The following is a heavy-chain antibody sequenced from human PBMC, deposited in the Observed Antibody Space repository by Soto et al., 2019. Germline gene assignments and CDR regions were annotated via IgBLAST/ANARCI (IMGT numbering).Heavy chain of an antibody. D-gene: IGHD3-16*01. CDR2: FYNSGSA. V-gene: IGHV4-59*08. Sequence: QVHLQESGPGLVKPSETLSLTCIVSGDSIDSYYWNWNRQSPGRGLEWIGYFYNSGSAIYNPSLKSRVTLSVDTSKTLFSLKLSSVTAADTAVYFCSRLSYGGYFDYWGQGRQVAVSS. CDR1: GDSIDSYY. CDR3: SRLSYGGYFDY. J-gene: IGHJ4*02.